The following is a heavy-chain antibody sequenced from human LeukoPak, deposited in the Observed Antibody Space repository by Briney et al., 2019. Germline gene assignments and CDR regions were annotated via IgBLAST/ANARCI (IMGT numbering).Heavy chain of an antibody. Sequence: SETLSPTCNVSGGSISSYFLSWIRQSPGKGLEWIGYIYTSGSTNYNPSLRSRVTISLDTSMNQLSPRLSSVTAADSAVYYCTRHPTPYDAFDSWGQGTLVTVSS. CDR2: IYTSGST. D-gene: IGHD3-22*01. V-gene: IGHV4-4*09. CDR3: TRHPTPYDAFDS. CDR1: GGSISSYF. J-gene: IGHJ4*02.